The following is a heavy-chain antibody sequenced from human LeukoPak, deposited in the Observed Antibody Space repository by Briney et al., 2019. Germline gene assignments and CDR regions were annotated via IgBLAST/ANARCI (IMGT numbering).Heavy chain of an antibody. D-gene: IGHD4/OR15-4a*01. J-gene: IGHJ6*02. Sequence: SETLSLTCTVSGGSISYYYWSWIRQSPGKGLEWIGYVYYSGTTNYNPSLKSRVTISVDTSKNQLSLQLRSVTAADTAVYYCAREDPQTRVPEGMDVWGQGTTVTVSS. CDR2: VYYSGTT. CDR3: AREDPQTRVPEGMDV. CDR1: GGSISYYY. V-gene: IGHV4-59*01.